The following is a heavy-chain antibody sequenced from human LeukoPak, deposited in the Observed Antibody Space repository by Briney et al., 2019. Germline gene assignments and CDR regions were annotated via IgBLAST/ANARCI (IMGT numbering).Heavy chain of an antibody. J-gene: IGHJ4*02. CDR1: GYTFTDYY. Sequence: AASVKVSCKVSGYTFTDYYMHWVRQAPGQGLEWMGWINPNNGGPYYVQKFQGWVTMTRDTSISTVYMELNRLTSDDTAVYYCARDNYGSGNDYWGQGTLVTVSS. CDR2: INPNNGGP. CDR3: ARDNYGSGNDY. V-gene: IGHV1-2*04. D-gene: IGHD3-10*01.